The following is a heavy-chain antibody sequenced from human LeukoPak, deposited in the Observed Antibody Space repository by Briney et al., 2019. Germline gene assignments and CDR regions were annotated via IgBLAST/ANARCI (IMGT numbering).Heavy chain of an antibody. Sequence: PGGSLRLSCAAAGFTFDDHTMHWVRQAPGKGLEWVSLITWDSGGTYYADSVKGRFTISRDNSKNSLYLQMDSLRTEDTALYYCAKGYSNYADWYFDLWGRGTLVTVSS. V-gene: IGHV3-43*01. CDR3: AKGYSNYADWYFDL. D-gene: IGHD4-11*01. J-gene: IGHJ2*01. CDR1: GFTFDDHT. CDR2: ITWDSGGT.